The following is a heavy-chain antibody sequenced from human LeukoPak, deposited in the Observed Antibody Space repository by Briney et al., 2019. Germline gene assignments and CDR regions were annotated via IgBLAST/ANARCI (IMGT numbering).Heavy chain of an antibody. CDR2: ISSNGGST. Sequence: GGSLRLSCAASGFTLSSYAMHWVRQAPGKGLEYVSAISSNGGSTYYANSVKGRFTISRDNSKNTLYLQMGSLRAEDMAVYYCARDRNSGSYFDYWGQGTLVTVSS. D-gene: IGHD1-26*01. CDR3: ARDRNSGSYFDY. CDR1: GFTLSSYA. J-gene: IGHJ4*02. V-gene: IGHV3-64*01.